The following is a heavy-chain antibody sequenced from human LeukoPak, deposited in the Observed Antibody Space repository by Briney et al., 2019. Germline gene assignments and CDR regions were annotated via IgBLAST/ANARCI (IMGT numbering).Heavy chain of an antibody. CDR3: ASRNYYDSSGYYYYYFDY. CDR1: GYTFSNYA. D-gene: IGHD3-22*01. V-gene: IGHV3-23*01. J-gene: IGHJ4*02. Sequence: GGSLRLSCAASGYTFSNYAMSWVRQAPGKGLEWVSGISGSGTSTYYADSVKGRFTISRDNSKNTLYLQMNSLRAEDTAVYYCASRNYYDSSGYYYYYFDYWGQGILVTVSS. CDR2: ISGSGTST.